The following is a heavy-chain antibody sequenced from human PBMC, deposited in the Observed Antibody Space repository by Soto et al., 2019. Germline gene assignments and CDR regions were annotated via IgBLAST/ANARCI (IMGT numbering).Heavy chain of an antibody. V-gene: IGHV3-33*01. CDR1: GFTFSSYG. CDR3: ARGLGYCSGGSCYLDAFDI. D-gene: IGHD2-15*01. Sequence: QVQLVESGGGVVQPGRSLRLSCAASGFTFSSYGMHWVRQAPGKGLEWVAVIWYDGSNKYYADSVKGRFTISRDNSKNTLYLQMNSVRAEDTAVYYCARGLGYCSGGSCYLDAFDIWGQGTMVTVSS. J-gene: IGHJ3*02. CDR2: IWYDGSNK.